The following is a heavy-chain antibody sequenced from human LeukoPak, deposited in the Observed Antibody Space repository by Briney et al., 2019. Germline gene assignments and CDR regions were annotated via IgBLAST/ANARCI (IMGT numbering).Heavy chain of an antibody. CDR3: ARALGYCSAGRCQAFDY. D-gene: IGHD2-15*01. CDR1: GFTFSSYD. J-gene: IGHJ4*02. V-gene: IGHV3-13*01. CDR2: IGTAGDT. Sequence: GGSLRLSCAASGFTFSSYDVHWVRQVTGKGLEWVSGIGTAGDTYYSGSVKGRFTISREKAKSSLYLQMNSLRAGDTAVYYCARALGYCSAGRCQAFDYWGQGTLVTVSS.